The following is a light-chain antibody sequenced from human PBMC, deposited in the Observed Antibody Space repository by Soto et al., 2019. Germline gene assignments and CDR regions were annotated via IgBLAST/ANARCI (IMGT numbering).Light chain of an antibody. V-gene: IGKV1-39*01. CDR3: QQTFSTPST. J-gene: IGKJ5*01. Sequence: DIQMTQSPSSLFASVGDRVTITCRASQTVRTYLNWYQQRPGKAPTLLIYAASSLQSSVPPRFSGAGSETDFTLTINGLQPEDFATYYCQQTFSTPSTFCQGTRLE. CDR1: QTVRTY. CDR2: AAS.